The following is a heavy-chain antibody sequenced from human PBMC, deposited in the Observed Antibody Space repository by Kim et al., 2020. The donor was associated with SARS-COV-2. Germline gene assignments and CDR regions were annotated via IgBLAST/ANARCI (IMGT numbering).Heavy chain of an antibody. J-gene: IGHJ6*02. CDR2: IWYDGSNK. CDR1: GFTFSSYG. Sequence: GGSLRLSCAASGFTFSSYGMHWVRQAPGKGLEWVAVIWYDGSNKYYADSVKGRFTISRDNSKNTLYLQMNSLRAEDTAVYYCARDGVVVVAAVYYYYYYGMDVWGQGTTVTVSS. D-gene: IGHD2-15*01. V-gene: IGHV3-33*01. CDR3: ARDGVVVVAAVYYYYYYGMDV.